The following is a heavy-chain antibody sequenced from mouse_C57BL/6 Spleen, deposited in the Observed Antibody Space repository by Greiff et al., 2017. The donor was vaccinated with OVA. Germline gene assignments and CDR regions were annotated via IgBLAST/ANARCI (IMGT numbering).Heavy chain of an antibody. CDR1: GYTFTSYW. V-gene: IGHV1-52*01. J-gene: IGHJ1*03. D-gene: IGHD1-1*01. CDR3: ARPVVASHWYFDV. Sequence: QVQLQQPGAELVRPGSSVKLSCKASGYTFTSYWMHWVKQRPIQGLEWIGNIDPSDSETHYNQKFKDKATLTVDKSSSTAYMQLSSLTSEDSAVYYCARPVVASHWYFDVWGTGTTVTVSS. CDR2: IDPSDSET.